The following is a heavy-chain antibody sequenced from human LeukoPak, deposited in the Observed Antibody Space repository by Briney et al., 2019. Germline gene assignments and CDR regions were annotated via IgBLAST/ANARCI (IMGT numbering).Heavy chain of an antibody. D-gene: IGHD6-6*01. CDR3: ARGKAARPRRWFDP. Sequence: ASVKVSCKASGYTSTSYDINWVRQATGQGLEWMGWMNPNSGNTGYAQKFQGRVTMTRNTSISTAYMELSSLRSEDTAVYYCARGKAARPRRWFDPWGQGTLVTVSS. CDR1: GYTSTSYD. V-gene: IGHV1-8*01. CDR2: MNPNSGNT. J-gene: IGHJ5*02.